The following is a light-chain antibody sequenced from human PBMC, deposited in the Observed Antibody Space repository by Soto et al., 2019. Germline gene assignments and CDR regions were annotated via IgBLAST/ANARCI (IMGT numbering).Light chain of an antibody. CDR1: QSVSCSY. CDR2: GAS. J-gene: IGKJ1*01. V-gene: IGKV3-20*01. CDR3: QQYGRCGS. Sequence: EIVVTQAPGTLSLSPGERATLDCRASQSVSCSYLAWYQQKPGQAPRLLISGASSMATGIPARFSGSGSGRDFALSICRLKSEGFGVYYCQQYGRCGSFDKRNKVEIK.